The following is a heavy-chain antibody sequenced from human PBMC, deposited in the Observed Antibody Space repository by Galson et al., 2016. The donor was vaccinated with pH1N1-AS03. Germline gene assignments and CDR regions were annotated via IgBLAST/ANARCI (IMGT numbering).Heavy chain of an antibody. V-gene: IGHV3-53*01. CDR3: ARDGGGPDDY. CDR2: VVTSGDT. D-gene: IGHD4-23*01. Sequence: SLRLSCAASGFRLTSTAMTWVRQAPGKGLEWVSGVVTSGDTYFADSVKGRFTISRDNSESTLYLQMNSLGDDDTAEYYCARDGGGPDDYWGQGTLVTVSS. CDR1: GFRLTSTA. J-gene: IGHJ4*02.